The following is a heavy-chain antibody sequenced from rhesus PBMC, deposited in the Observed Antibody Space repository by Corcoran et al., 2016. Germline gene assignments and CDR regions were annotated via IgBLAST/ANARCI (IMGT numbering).Heavy chain of an antibody. CDR1: GGSVSSSNW. J-gene: IGHJ4*01. CDR3: ARIYDSGYFDY. V-gene: IGHV4-65*01. D-gene: IGHD3-28*01. Sequence: QVQLQESGPGLVKPSETLCLTCAVSGGSVSSSNWWSWIRQPPGEGLDWIGYISGSSGSTYFNPSLKSRVTISTDTSKNQFSLKLSSVTTADTAVYYCARIYDSGYFDYWGQGVLVTVSS. CDR2: ISGSSGST.